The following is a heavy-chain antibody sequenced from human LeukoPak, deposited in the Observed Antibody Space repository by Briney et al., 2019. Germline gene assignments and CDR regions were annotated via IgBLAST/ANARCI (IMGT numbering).Heavy chain of an antibody. V-gene: IGHV3-11*01. J-gene: IGHJ4*02. CDR1: GFTFSDYY. CDR3: ARVAGYSGYDPLGY. CDR2: ISSSGGTI. D-gene: IGHD5-12*01. Sequence: GGSLRLSCVVSGFTFSDYYMSWIRQAPGKGLECVSYISSSGGTIYYADSVKGRFTISRDNAKNSVSLQMNSLRAEDTAVYYCARVAGYSGYDPLGYWGQGTLVTVSS.